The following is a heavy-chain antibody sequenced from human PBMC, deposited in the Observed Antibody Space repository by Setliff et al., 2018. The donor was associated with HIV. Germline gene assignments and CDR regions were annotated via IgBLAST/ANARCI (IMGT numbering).Heavy chain of an antibody. CDR1: GGTSDSYA. CDR2: IIPILGTT. V-gene: IGHV1-69*13. J-gene: IGHJ4*02. CDR3: AIGSSNWPHRPNNYYFDY. D-gene: IGHD6-13*01. Sequence: ASVKVSCKASGGTSDSYAFSWVRQAPGQGLEWMGGIIPILGTTEYAQKFQGRVTITADESTSTAYMELSSLRSEDTGVYYCAIGSSNWPHRPNNYYFDYWGQGTPVTVSS.